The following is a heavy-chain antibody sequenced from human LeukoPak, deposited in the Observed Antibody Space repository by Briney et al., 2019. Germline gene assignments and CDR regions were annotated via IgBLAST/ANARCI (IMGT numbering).Heavy chain of an antibody. CDR2: IRYDGSDK. CDR1: GFTFSNYA. J-gene: IGHJ4*02. D-gene: IGHD5-18*01. CDR3: AKEGYSYGLDYYFDY. V-gene: IGHV3-30*02. Sequence: PGGSLRPSCAASGFTFSNYAMDWVRQAPGMGLEWVAFIRYDGSDKFYADSVKGRFTISRDNSKNTLYLLMNSLRAEDSAVYYCAKEGYSYGLDYYFDYWGQGTLVTVSS.